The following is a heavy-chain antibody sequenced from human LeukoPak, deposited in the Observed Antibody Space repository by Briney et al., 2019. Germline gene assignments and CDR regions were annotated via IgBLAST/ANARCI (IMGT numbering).Heavy chain of an antibody. CDR1: GGSIRSYY. CDR3: ARVYYSNSYDYWYFDL. D-gene: IGHD6-13*01. J-gene: IGHJ2*01. Sequence: PSETLSLTCTVSGGSIRSYYWSWIRQPPGKGLEWIGYIYYSGSTNYNPSLKSRVTISVDTSKNQFSLKLSSVTAADTAVYYCARVYYSNSYDYWYFDLWGRGTLVTVSS. V-gene: IGHV4-59*01. CDR2: IYYSGST.